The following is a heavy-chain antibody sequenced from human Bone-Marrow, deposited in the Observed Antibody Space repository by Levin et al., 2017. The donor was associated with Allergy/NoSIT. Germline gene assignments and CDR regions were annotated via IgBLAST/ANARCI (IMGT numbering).Heavy chain of an antibody. CDR1: GFTFSSYA. V-gene: IGHV3-23*01. CDR3: AKDPDYDFWSGYSTTFDY. CDR2: VSGGGERT. Sequence: GESLKISCAASGFTFSSYAMSWVRQAPGKRLEWVSGVSGGGERTYYADSVKGRFTISRDTSKNTLYLQMNSLRAEDTAVYYCAKDPDYDFWSGYSTTFDYWGQGTLVTVSS. J-gene: IGHJ4*02. D-gene: IGHD3-3*01.